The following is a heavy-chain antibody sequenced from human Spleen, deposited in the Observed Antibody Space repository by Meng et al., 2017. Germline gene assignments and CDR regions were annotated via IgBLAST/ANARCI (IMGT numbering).Heavy chain of an antibody. CDR3: ARGDYGDYTEGGYYYGMDV. Sequence: SVKVSCKALGGIFSNYVIGWVRQAPGQGLEWMGGINAVFGTTNYAQKFQDRVTITSDESTSTVYMELTRLTSEDTAMYYCARGDYGDYTEGGYYYGMDVWGQGTTVTVSS. CDR2: INAVFGTT. J-gene: IGHJ6*02. V-gene: IGHV1-69*13. D-gene: IGHD4-17*01. CDR1: GGIFSNYV.